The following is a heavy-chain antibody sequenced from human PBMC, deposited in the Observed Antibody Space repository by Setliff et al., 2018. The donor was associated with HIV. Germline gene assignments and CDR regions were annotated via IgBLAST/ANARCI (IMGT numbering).Heavy chain of an antibody. J-gene: IGHJ4*02. Sequence: ASVKVSCKTSGYSVATHGLSWVRQAPGEGLEWMGWISAYTGNTNYAQKFHGRVSMTTDSSTSTGYMELTSLRSDDTAVYYCGRQLSNALESWGQGTLVTVSS. CDR1: GYSVATHG. CDR2: ISAYTGNT. D-gene: IGHD1-1*01. CDR3: GRQLSNALES. V-gene: IGHV1-18*01.